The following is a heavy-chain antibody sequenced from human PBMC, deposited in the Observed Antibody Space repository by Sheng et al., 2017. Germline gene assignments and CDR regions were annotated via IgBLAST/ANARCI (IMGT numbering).Heavy chain of an antibody. D-gene: IGHD2-15*01. V-gene: IGHV3-23*01. J-gene: IGHJ2*01. CDR2: GGST. Sequence: GGSTYYADSVKGRFTISRDNSKNTLYVQMNSLRAEDTAVYYCVKGLGYCSGGSCYSSYWYFDLWGRGTLVTVSS. CDR3: VKGLGYCSGGSCYSSYWYFDL.